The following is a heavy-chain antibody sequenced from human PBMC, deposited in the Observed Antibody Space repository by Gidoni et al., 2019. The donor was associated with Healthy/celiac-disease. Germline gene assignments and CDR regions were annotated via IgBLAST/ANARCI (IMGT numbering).Heavy chain of an antibody. CDR2: ISYDGSNK. J-gene: IGHJ2*01. D-gene: IGHD6-19*01. V-gene: IGHV3-30*04. CDR1: GFTFSSYA. CDR3: ARESTVDWYYDL. Sequence: QVQLVASVGGVVQPGRSLSLPCSASGFTFSSYAMHRVRPAPGKGLKWVAVISYDGSNKYYADSVKGRFTNSRDNSKNTLYLQMNSRRAEDTAVYYWARESTVDWYYDLWGRGTLVTVSS.